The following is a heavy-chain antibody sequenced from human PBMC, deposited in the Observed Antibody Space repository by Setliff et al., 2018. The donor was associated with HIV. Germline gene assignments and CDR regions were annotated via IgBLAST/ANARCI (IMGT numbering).Heavy chain of an antibody. CDR1: GGSISSNY. V-gene: IGHV4-59*01. D-gene: IGHD2-15*01. CDR3: ARFPLLHKNAFDI. J-gene: IGHJ3*02. CDR2: IYYSGST. Sequence: SETLSLTCTVSGGSISSNYWSWMRQPPGKGLEWIGHIYYSGSTNCNPSLKSRVTISVDTPRNQFSLNLSSVTAADTAVYYCARFPLLHKNAFDIWGQGTMVTVSS.